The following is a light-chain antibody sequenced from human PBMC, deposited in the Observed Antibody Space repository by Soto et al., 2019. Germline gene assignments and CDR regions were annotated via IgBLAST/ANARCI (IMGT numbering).Light chain of an antibody. V-gene: IGKV1-5*01. CDR1: QSISSW. CDR3: QQYNSYSPIT. J-gene: IGKJ5*01. CDR2: DAS. Sequence: DIQMTQSPSTLSASVGDRVTITCRASQSISSWLAWYQQKPGKVPKLLIYDASSLQSGVPSRFSGSGSGTDFTLTISRLQPDDFATYYCQQYNSYSPITFGQGTRLEIK.